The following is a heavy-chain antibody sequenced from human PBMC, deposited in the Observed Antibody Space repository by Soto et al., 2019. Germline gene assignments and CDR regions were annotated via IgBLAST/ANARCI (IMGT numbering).Heavy chain of an antibody. D-gene: IGHD3-22*01. CDR1: GFTFSSYS. CDR2: ISSSSSTI. V-gene: IGHV3-48*01. J-gene: IGHJ5*02. Sequence: GGSLRLSCAASGFTFSSYSMNWVRQAPGKGLEWVSYISSSSSTIYYADSVKGRFTISRDNAKNSLYLQMNSLRAEDTAVYYYAREGDSSGWYNWFDPWGQGTLVTVSS. CDR3: AREGDSSGWYNWFDP.